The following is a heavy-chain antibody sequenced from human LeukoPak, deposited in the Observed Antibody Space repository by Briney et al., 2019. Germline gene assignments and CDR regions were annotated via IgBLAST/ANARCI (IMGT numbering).Heavy chain of an antibody. CDR3: ARARYCSGGSCYAEY. V-gene: IGHV5-51*01. Sequence: GESLKISCKGSGYSFTTYWIGWVRQMPGKGLEWMGIIYPGDSDTRYSPSFQGQVTISADKTISTAYLQWSSLKASDTAMYYCARARYCSGGSCYAEYWGQGTLVTVSS. D-gene: IGHD2-15*01. CDR2: IYPGDSDT. J-gene: IGHJ4*02. CDR1: GYSFTTYW.